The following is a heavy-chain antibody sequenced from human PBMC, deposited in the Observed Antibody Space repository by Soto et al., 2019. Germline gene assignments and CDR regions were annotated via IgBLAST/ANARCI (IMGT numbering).Heavy chain of an antibody. CDR3: ARDDYGGNSDWFDP. D-gene: IGHD4-17*01. Sequence: SETLSLTCTVSGGSISSGGYYWSWSRQHPGKGLEWIGYIYYSGSTYYNPSLKSRVTISVDTSKNQFSLKLSSVTAADTAVYYCARDDYGGNSDWFDPWGQGTLVTVSS. J-gene: IGHJ5*02. V-gene: IGHV4-31*03. CDR2: IYYSGST. CDR1: GGSISSGGYY.